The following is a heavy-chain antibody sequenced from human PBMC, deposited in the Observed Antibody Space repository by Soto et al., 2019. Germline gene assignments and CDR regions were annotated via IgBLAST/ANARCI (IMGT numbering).Heavy chain of an antibody. CDR2: IWYDGSNK. CDR3: ARDGTGDYVGVLHYGMDV. V-gene: IGHV3-33*01. Sequence: GGSLRLSCAASGFTFSSYGMHWVRQAPGKGLEWVAVIWYDGSNKYYADSVKGRFTISRDNSKNTLYLQMNSLRAEDTAVYYCARDGTGDYVGVLHYGMDVWGQGTTVTVSS. J-gene: IGHJ6*02. CDR1: GFTFSSYG. D-gene: IGHD4-17*01.